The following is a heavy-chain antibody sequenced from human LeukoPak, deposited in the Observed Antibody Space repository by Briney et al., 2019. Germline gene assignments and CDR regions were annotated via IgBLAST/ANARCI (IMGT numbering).Heavy chain of an antibody. D-gene: IGHD2-15*01. Sequence: GGSLRLSCAASGVTFSSYAMHWVRQAPGKGLEWVAVISYDGSNKYYADSVKGRFTISRDNSKNTLYLQMNSLRAEDTAVYYCARGSDVVVAAIWSWFDPWGQGTLVTVSS. J-gene: IGHJ5*02. CDR1: GVTFSSYA. V-gene: IGHV3-30-3*01. CDR3: ARGSDVVVAAIWSWFDP. CDR2: ISYDGSNK.